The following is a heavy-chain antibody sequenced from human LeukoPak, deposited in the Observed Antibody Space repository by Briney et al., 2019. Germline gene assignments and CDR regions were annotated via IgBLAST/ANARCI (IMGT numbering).Heavy chain of an antibody. D-gene: IGHD2-21*01. J-gene: IGHJ5*02. CDR2: IYHSGST. CDR3: ASKIVVAPTWFDP. V-gene: IGHV4-4*02. CDR1: GGSINSNKW. Sequence: SETLSLTCAVSGGSINSNKWWSWVRQPPGKGLGWIGEIYHSGSTNYNPSLKSRVTISVDKSKNQFSLELTSVTAADTAVYYCASKIVVAPTWFDPWGQGTLVTVSS.